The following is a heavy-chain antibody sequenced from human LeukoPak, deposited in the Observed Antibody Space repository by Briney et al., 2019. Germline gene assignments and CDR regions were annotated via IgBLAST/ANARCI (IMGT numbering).Heavy chain of an antibody. Sequence: GGSLRLSCAASGFTFSSYGMHWVRQAPGKGLAWVALIWFDGSNKYYDDSVKGRFTISRDNSKDTVFLQMNGLTVDDTGVYYCARLVGGTTGATDYWGQGSLVSVS. J-gene: IGHJ4*02. CDR1: GFTFSSYG. CDR2: IWFDGSNK. D-gene: IGHD1-26*01. V-gene: IGHV3-33*08. CDR3: ARLVGGTTGATDY.